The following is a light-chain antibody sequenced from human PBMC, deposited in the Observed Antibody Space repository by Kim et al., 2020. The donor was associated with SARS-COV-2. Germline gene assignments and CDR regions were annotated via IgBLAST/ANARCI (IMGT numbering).Light chain of an antibody. CDR1: QGVRGSY. V-gene: IGKV3-20*01. Sequence: PGERAALSCRASQGVRGSYLALYQQKPGQAPRLLIYGEARSTTDIPDRLSGSGSGSDFILTISRLEPEDFAVYYCQQYDNTPPYTFGQGTKVDIK. CDR2: GEA. CDR3: QQYDNTPPYT. J-gene: IGKJ1*01.